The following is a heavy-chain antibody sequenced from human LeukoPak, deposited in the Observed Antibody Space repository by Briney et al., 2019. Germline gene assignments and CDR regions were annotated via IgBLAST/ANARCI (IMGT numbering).Heavy chain of an antibody. CDR2: INPSGGST. CDR3: ARGDSSGYGT. D-gene: IGHD3-22*01. Sequence: ASVKVSCKASGYTFTSYYMHWVRQAPGQGLEWMGLINPSGGSTNYAQKFQGRVTMTRDTSTSTVYMEVSGLRSEDTVVYYCARGDSSGYGTWGQGTLVTVSS. V-gene: IGHV1-46*01. CDR1: GYTFTSYY. J-gene: IGHJ4*02.